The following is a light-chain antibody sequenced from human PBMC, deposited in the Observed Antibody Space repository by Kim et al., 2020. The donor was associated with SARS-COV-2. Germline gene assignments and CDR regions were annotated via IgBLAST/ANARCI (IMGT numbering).Light chain of an antibody. V-gene: IGLV3-1*01. CDR3: QAWDSITVV. CDR1: KLGDKY. CDR2: QDS. J-gene: IGLJ2*01. Sequence: ELTQPPSVSVSPGQTASITCSGDKLGDKYACWYQQKPGQSPVLVIYQDSKRPSGIPERFSGSNSGNTATLTISGTQAMDEADYYCQAWDSITVVFGGG.